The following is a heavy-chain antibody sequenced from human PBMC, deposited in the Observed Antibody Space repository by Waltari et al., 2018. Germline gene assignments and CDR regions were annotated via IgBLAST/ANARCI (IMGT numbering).Heavy chain of an antibody. CDR2: IYYSGST. V-gene: IGHV4-31*01. CDR3: ARVTIGASDAFDF. D-gene: IGHD3-3*01. CDR1: GGSISSAAYY. Sequence: QVQLQESGPGLVRPSQTLSLTCTVSGGSISSAAYYWSWIRQHPGKSLEWIGHIYYSGSTYYNPSLESLVTISVDTSKDQFSLKLTSVTAADTAVYYCARVTIGASDAFDFWGQGTMVTVSS. J-gene: IGHJ3*01.